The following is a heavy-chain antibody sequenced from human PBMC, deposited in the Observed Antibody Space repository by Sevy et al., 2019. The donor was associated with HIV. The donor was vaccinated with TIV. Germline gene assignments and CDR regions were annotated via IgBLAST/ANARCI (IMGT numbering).Heavy chain of an antibody. Sequence: SETLSLTCTVSGGSISSYYWSWIRQPAGKGLEWIGRIYTSGSTNYNPSLKSRVTMSVDTSKNQFSLKLGSVTAADTAVYYCARGGINSRASDAFDIWGQGTMVTVSS. CDR3: ARGGINSRASDAFDI. CDR2: IYTSGST. J-gene: IGHJ3*02. V-gene: IGHV4-4*07. CDR1: GGSISSYY. D-gene: IGHD3-16*01.